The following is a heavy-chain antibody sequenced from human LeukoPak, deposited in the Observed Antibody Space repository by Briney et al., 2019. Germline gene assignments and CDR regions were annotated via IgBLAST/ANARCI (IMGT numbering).Heavy chain of an antibody. CDR1: GFTFSSYE. Sequence: PGGSLRLSCAASGFTFSSYEMNWVRQAPGKGLEWVSYISSSGSTIYYADSVKGRFTISRDNAKNSLYLQMNSLRAEDTAVYYCATDTSSSRYCSGGSCYSYYYYMDVWGKGTTVTVSS. V-gene: IGHV3-48*03. CDR2: ISSSGSTI. J-gene: IGHJ6*03. CDR3: ATDTSSSRYCSGGSCYSYYYYMDV. D-gene: IGHD2-15*01.